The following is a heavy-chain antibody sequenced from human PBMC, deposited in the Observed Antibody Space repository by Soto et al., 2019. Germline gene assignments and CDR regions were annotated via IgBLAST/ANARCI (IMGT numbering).Heavy chain of an antibody. J-gene: IGHJ4*02. CDR3: ATRSPAFDY. CDR1: GYTFTTYG. Sequence: GPEVKKPGASVKVSCKTSGYTFTTYGITWVRQAPGQGLEWMGWISTDRGKTNYAQKFQGRVTMTTDTPTSTAYMELRSLRSDDTAVYYCATRSPAFDYWGQGTLVTVSS. CDR2: ISTDRGKT. V-gene: IGHV1-18*01.